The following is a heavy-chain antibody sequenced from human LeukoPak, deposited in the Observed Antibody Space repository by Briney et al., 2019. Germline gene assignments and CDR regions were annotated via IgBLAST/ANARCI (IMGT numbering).Heavy chain of an antibody. V-gene: IGHV1-69*04. J-gene: IGHJ5*02. CDR1: EGTFNSYA. D-gene: IGHD2-15*01. CDR3: ARGGLGSGADWFDP. CDR2: IIPKLNIV. Sequence: SVKVSCKASEGTFNSYAISWVRQAPGQGLEWMGRIIPKLNIVNNVQKFQDRVTITADKSTSTAYMELSSLKSEDTAVYYCARGGLGSGADWFDPWGQGTQVTVSS.